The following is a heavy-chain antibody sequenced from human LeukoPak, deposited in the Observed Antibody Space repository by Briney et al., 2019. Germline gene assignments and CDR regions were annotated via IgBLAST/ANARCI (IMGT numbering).Heavy chain of an antibody. D-gene: IGHD7-27*01. CDR2: IEQDGSEK. CDR3: ARDKMTGDSYFNY. J-gene: IGHJ4*02. CDR1: GFTFSSYW. V-gene: IGHV3-7*01. Sequence: PGGSLRLSCAASGFTFSSYWMSWVRQAPGKGLEWVAHIEQDGSEKNYVDSVKGRFTISRDNAKNSLLLQMDGPRAEDTAVYYCARDKMTGDSYFNYWGQGILVTVSS.